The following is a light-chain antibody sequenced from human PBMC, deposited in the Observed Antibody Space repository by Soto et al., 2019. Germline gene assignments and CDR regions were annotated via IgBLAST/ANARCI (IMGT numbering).Light chain of an antibody. V-gene: IGKV3-11*01. CDR3: QQRSNWPPTWT. Sequence: EIVLTQSPATLPLSPGERATLSCRASQSVSSYLAWYQQKPGQAPRLLIYDASNRATGIPARFSGSGSGTDFPLTISSLEPEDFAVYYCQQRSNWPPTWTFGQGTKVQIK. CDR2: DAS. J-gene: IGKJ1*01. CDR1: QSVSSY.